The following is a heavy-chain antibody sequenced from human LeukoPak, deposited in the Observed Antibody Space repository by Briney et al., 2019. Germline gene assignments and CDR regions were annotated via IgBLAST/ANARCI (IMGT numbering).Heavy chain of an antibody. J-gene: IGHJ4*02. CDR3: ARNAGYSDLNY. D-gene: IGHD3-22*01. Sequence: SETLSLTCTVSGDSFSSNNYWTWVRQPPGKGLEWIGEIYRSGATNYSPSLRGRVTVSLDKSKNQFSLRLNSVTATDTAIYCCARNAGYSDLNYWGQGVLVTVSS. CDR2: IYRSGAT. V-gene: IGHV4-4*01. CDR1: GDSFSSNNY.